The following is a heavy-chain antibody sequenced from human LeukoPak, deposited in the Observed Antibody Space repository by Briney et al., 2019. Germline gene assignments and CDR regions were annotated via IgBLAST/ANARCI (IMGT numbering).Heavy chain of an antibody. Sequence: GGSLRLSCAASGFTFDDYAMRWARQAPGKGLEWVSGISWNSGSIGYADSVKGRFTISRDNAKNSLYLQMNSLRAEDTALYYCAKDIVAAAAPGAFDIWGQGTMVTVSS. J-gene: IGHJ3*02. CDR3: AKDIVAAAAPGAFDI. D-gene: IGHD6-13*01. V-gene: IGHV3-9*01. CDR1: GFTFDDYA. CDR2: ISWNSGSI.